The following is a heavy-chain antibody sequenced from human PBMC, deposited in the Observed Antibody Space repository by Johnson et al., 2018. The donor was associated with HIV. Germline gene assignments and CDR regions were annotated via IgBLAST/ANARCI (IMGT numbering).Heavy chain of an antibody. V-gene: IGHV3-30*02. CDR3: AKDRNWGSLCDGFDI. Sequence: QVQLVESGGGVVQPGRSLRLSCAASGFTFSSNAMHWVRQAPGKGLEWVAFIVYDGSKKYYADSVKGRFTISRDNSKNTLYLEMNSLRAEDTAVYYCAKDRNWGSLCDGFDIWGRGTMVTVSS. CDR2: IVYDGSKK. J-gene: IGHJ3*02. D-gene: IGHD7-27*01. CDR1: GFTFSSNA.